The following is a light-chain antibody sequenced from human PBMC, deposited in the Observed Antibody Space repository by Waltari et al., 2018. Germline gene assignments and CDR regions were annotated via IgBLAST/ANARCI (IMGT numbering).Light chain of an antibody. J-gene: IGLJ1*01. V-gene: IGLV1-44*01. CDR2: SNN. CDR3: AAWDDSLNGYV. CDR1: SSNIGSNT. Sequence: QSVLTQPPSASGTPGQRVTISCSGSSSNIGSNTVNWYQQLPGTAPKLLIYSNNQRPSGVPDRFPGSKSGTSASLAISGLQSEDEADYYCAAWDDSLNGYVFGTVTKVTVL.